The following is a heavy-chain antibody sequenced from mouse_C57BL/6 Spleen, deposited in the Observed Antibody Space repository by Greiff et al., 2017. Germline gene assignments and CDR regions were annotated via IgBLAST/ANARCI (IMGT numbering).Heavy chain of an antibody. J-gene: IGHJ4*01. CDR1: GFTFSNYW. D-gene: IGHD2-3*01. V-gene: IGHV6-3*01. CDR2: IRLKSDNYAT. Sequence: EVQGVESGGGLVQPGGSMKLSCVASGFTFSNYWMNWVRQSPEKGLEWVAQIRLKSDNYATHYAESVKGRFTISRDDSKSSVYLQMNNLRAEDTGIYSCTGGRWLLRDYAMDYWGQGTSVTVSS. CDR3: TGGRWLLRDYAMDY.